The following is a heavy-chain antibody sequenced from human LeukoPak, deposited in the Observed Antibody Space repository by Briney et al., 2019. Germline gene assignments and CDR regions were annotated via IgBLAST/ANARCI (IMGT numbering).Heavy chain of an antibody. CDR1: GGSISSSSYY. J-gene: IGHJ4*02. Sequence: SETLSLTCTVSGGSISSSSYYWGWIRQPPGKGLEWIGSIYYSGSTYYNPSLKSRVTISVDTSKNQFSLKLSSVTAADTAVYYCASYYDSSGYPGNYYFDYWGQGTLVTVSS. V-gene: IGHV4-39*01. CDR3: ASYYDSSGYPGNYYFDY. D-gene: IGHD3-22*01. CDR2: IYYSGST.